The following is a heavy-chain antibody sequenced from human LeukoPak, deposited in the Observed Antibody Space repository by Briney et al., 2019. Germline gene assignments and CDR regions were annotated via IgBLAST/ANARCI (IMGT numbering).Heavy chain of an antibody. D-gene: IGHD5-18*01. CDR3: ARRRGYSYDNWYLDL. CDR1: GGSISSYY. J-gene: IGHJ2*01. Sequence: SETLSLTCTVSGGSISSYYWSWIRQPPGKGLEWIGYIYYSGSTNYNPSLKSRVTISVDTSKNQFSLKLSSVTAADTAVYYCARRRGYSYDNWYLDLWGRGTLVTVSS. V-gene: IGHV4-59*08. CDR2: IYYSGST.